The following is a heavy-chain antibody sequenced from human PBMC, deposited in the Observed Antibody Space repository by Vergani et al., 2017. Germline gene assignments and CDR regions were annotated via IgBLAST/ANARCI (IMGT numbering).Heavy chain of an antibody. Sequence: QDQLVQSGAEVKKPGSSVKVSCQTSEDTFRRLGFSWLRQAPGQGLEWMGGIIPVFRGTNFTQKKFQDMVIMSADWSTNTVFMELSGLRSDDTAVYYCARGGYGAQWHQWGYTYYHMDLWGKGSTVIVSS. J-gene: IGHJ6*03. CDR1: EDTFRRLG. D-gene: IGHD3-22*01. CDR2: IIPVFRGT. CDR3: ARGGYGAQWHQWGYTYYHMDL. V-gene: IGHV1-69*12.